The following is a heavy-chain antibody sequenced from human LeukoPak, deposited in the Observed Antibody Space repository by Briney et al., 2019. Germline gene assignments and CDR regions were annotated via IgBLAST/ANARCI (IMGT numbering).Heavy chain of an antibody. CDR1: GFTFSSYS. V-gene: IGHV3-21*01. J-gene: IGHJ4*02. CDR2: ISSSSSYI. CDR3: ARDGGKLWSHTTFGY. Sequence: PGGSLRLSCAASGFTFSSYSMNWVRQAPGKGLEWVSSISSSSSYIYYADSVKGRFTISRDNAKNSLYLQMNSLRAEDTAVYYCARDGGKLWSHTTFGYWGQGTLVTVSS. D-gene: IGHD3-10*01.